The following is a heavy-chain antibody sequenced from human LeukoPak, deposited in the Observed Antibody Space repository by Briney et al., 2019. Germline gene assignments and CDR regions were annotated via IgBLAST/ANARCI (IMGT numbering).Heavy chain of an antibody. CDR1: GFTFSSYA. CDR2: TSGGGGST. J-gene: IGHJ4*02. V-gene: IGHV3-23*01. CDR3: AKVSRENYDFWSGYYTGLGYFDY. D-gene: IGHD3-3*01. Sequence: AGGSLRLSRAASGFTFSSYAMSWVRQAPGKGLEWVSATSGGGGSTCYADSVKGRFTISRDNSKDTLYLQMNSLRAEDTAVYYCAKVSRENYDFWSGYYTGLGYFDYWGQGTLVTVSS.